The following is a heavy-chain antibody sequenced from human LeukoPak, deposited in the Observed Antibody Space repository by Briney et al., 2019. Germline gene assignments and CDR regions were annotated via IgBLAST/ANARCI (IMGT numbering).Heavy chain of an antibody. CDR3: ARYCSGGSCYSPDLDY. V-gene: IGHV1-18*01. J-gene: IGHJ4*02. D-gene: IGHD2-15*01. CDR2: ISAYNGNT. CDR1: GYTFTSYG. Sequence: GASVKVSCKASGYTFTSYGISWVRQAPGQGLEWMGWISAYNGNTNYAQKLQGRVTMTTDTSTSTAYMELRSPRSDDTAVYYCARYCSGGSCYSPDLDYWGQGTLVTVSS.